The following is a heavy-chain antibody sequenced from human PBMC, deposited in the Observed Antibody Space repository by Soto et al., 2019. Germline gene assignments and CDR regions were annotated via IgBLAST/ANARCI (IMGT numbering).Heavy chain of an antibody. CDR3: SPRQPFAY. Sequence: EVQLMESGGGVVQPGGSLRLSCAASGFTFSSETMFWVRQAPGKGLEHITAISKNGDSTFYADSVKGRFSISRDNSKNTLDLQMSSLRAEARAAYYCSPRQPFAYSRQRTLVTLSS. CDR1: GFTFSSET. J-gene: IGHJ4*02. CDR2: ISKNGDST. V-gene: IGHV3-64*07.